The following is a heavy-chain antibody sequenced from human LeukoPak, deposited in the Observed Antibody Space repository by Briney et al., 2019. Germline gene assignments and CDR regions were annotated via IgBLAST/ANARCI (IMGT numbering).Heavy chain of an antibody. CDR1: GFTFSSYG. V-gene: IGHV3-23*01. J-gene: IGHJ4*02. CDR3: AKDRDYYDSSLYYFDY. Sequence: GGSLRLSCAASGFTFSSYGMSWVRQAPGKGLEWISAISGSGGSTYYADSVKGRFTISRDNSKNTLYLQMNSLRAEDTAVYYCAKDRDYYDSSLYYFDYWGQGTLVTVSS. CDR2: ISGSGGST. D-gene: IGHD3-22*01.